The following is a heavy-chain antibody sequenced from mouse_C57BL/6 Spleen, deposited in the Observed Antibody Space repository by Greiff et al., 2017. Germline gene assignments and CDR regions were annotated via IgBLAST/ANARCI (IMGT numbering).Heavy chain of an antibody. D-gene: IGHD2-4*01. CDR3: ARDQGDYDDYAMDY. CDR1: GYSITSGYY. J-gene: IGHJ4*01. Sequence: EVQLVESGPGLVKPSQSLSLTCSVTGYSITSGYYWNWIRQFPGNKLEWMGYISYDGSNNYNPSLKNRISITRDTSKNQFFLKLNSVTTEDTATYYCARDQGDYDDYAMDYWGQGTSVTVSS. V-gene: IGHV3-6*01. CDR2: ISYDGSN.